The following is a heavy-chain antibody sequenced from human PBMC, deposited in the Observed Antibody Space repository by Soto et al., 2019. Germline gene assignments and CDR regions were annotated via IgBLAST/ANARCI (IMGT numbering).Heavy chain of an antibody. V-gene: IGHV3-33*01. D-gene: IGHD3-10*01. CDR1: GFTFSSYG. CDR3: ARDKPATGRGFGEKIYYYYYGMDV. CDR2: IWYDGSNK. Sequence: QVQLVESGGGVVQPGRSLRLSCAASGFTFSSYGMHWVRQAPGKGLEWVAVIWYDGSNKYYADSVKGRFTISRDNSKNTLYLQMNRLRAEDTAVDYCARDKPATGRGFGEKIYYYYYGMDVWGQGTTVTVSS. J-gene: IGHJ6*02.